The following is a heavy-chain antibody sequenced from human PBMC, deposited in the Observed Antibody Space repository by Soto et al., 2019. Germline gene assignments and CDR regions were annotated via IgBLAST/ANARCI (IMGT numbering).Heavy chain of an antibody. Sequence: QVQLVQSGAEVKKPGASVKVSCKASGYTFTSYGISWVRQAPGQGLEWMGWISAYNGNTNYAQKLQGRVTTTTDTATMTADMEPRSLRSYDTAVYYCAREKRSYYDCGMDVWGQGTTVTDSS. D-gene: IGHD3-10*01. J-gene: IGHJ6*02. CDR3: AREKRSYYDCGMDV. CDR2: ISAYNGNT. V-gene: IGHV1-18*01. CDR1: GYTFTSYG.